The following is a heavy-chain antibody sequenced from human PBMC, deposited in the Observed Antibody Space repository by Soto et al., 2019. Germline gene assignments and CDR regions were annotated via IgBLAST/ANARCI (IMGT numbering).Heavy chain of an antibody. D-gene: IGHD4-17*01. CDR1: GFTVSSYW. J-gene: IGHJ3*02. CDR2: INSDGSST. Sequence: GGSMRLSCAASGFTVSSYWMHWVRQAPGKGRVWVARINSDGSSTSYADSVKGRFTISRDNAKNTLYLQMNSLRAEDTAVYFCARYYTPDDYGGNPHPFDILGQGTMVPVS. CDR3: ARYYTPDDYGGNPHPFDI. V-gene: IGHV3-74*01.